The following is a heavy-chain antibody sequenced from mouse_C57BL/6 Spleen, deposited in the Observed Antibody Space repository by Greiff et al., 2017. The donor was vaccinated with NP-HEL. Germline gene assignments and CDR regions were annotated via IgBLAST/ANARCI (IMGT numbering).Heavy chain of an antibody. Sequence: EVHLVESGPGLVKPSQSLSLTCSVTGYSITSGYYWNWIRQFPGNKLEWMGYISYDGSNNYNPSLKNRISITRDTSKNQFFLKLNSVTTEDTATYYCARASPYYYGSSYWYFDVWGTGTTVTVSS. CDR3: ARASPYYYGSSYWYFDV. J-gene: IGHJ1*03. CDR1: GYSITSGYY. V-gene: IGHV3-6*01. CDR2: ISYDGSN. D-gene: IGHD1-1*01.